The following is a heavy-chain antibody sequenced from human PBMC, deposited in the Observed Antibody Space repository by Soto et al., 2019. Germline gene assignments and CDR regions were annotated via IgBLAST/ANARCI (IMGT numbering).Heavy chain of an antibody. J-gene: IGHJ2*01. CDR2: NSGSGATT. Sequence: EVQLLESGGGLVHPGGSLRLSCTASGLTFNDDAMSWVRQAPGKGLEWVSANSGSGATTYYADSAKGRFTISRDNSRDTLYLEMKSLTAEVTAIYFCAKVDFDNLFFGLWGRVPLVTVS. V-gene: IGHV3-23*01. CDR1: GLTFNDDA. D-gene: IGHD1-1*01. CDR3: AKVDFDNLFFGL.